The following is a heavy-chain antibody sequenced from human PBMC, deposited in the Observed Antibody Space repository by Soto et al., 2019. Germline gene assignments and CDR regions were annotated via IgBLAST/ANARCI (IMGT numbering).Heavy chain of an antibody. V-gene: IGHV1-18*01. Sequence: QVQLVQSGAEVKKPGASVKVSCKASGYTFTSYGISWVRQAPGQGLEWMGWISAYNGNTNYAQKLQGRVTMTTDTSTSTAYMELRSLRSDDTAVYYCARGELYDFWSGYRFTDAFDIWGQGTMVTVSS. J-gene: IGHJ3*02. CDR1: GYTFTSYG. CDR3: ARGELYDFWSGYRFTDAFDI. D-gene: IGHD3-3*01. CDR2: ISAYNGNT.